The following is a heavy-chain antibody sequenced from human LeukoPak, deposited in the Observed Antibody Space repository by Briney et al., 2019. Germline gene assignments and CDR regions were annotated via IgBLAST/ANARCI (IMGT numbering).Heavy chain of an antibody. J-gene: IGHJ5*02. V-gene: IGHV4-31*03. CDR1: GGSISSGGYS. D-gene: IGHD5-12*01. CDR2: IYYSGST. Sequence: SQTLSLTCTVSGGSISSGGYSWSWIRQHPGKGLEWIGYIYYSGSTYYNPSLKSRVTISVDTSKNQFSLKLSSVTAADTAVYYCARGYSGYDFNWFDPWGQGTLVTVSS. CDR3: ARGYSGYDFNWFDP.